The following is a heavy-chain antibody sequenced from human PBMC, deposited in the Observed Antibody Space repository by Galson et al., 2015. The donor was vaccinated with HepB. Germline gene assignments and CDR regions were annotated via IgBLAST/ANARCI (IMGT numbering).Heavy chain of an antibody. J-gene: IGHJ4*02. D-gene: IGHD3-3*01. CDR1: GGTFSSYA. CDR3: ARAPRLRNYDFWSGYSFDY. Sequence: SVKVSCKASGGTFSSYAISWVRQAPGQGLEWMGGIIPIFGTANYAQKFQGRVTITADESTSTAYMELSSLRSEDTAVYYCARAPRLRNYDFWSGYSFDYWGQGTLVTVSS. V-gene: IGHV1-69*13. CDR2: IIPIFGTA.